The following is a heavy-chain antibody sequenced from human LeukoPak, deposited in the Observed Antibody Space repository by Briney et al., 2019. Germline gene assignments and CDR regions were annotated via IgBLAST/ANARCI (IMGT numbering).Heavy chain of an antibody. V-gene: IGHV3-23*01. CDR3: ANPRIDYYGSGSYRH. CDR1: GFTFSSYA. J-gene: IGHJ4*02. Sequence: GGSLRLSCAASGFTFSSYAMSWVRQAPGKGLEWVSAISGSGGSTYYADSVKGRFTISRDNSKNTLYLQMNSLRAEDTAVYYCANPRIDYYGSGSYRHWGKGTLVTVSS. D-gene: IGHD3-10*01. CDR2: ISGSGGST.